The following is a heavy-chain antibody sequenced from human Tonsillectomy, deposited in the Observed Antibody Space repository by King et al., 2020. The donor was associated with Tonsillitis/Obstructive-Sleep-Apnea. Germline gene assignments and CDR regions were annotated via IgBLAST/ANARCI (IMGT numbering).Heavy chain of an antibody. D-gene: IGHD2-15*01. Sequence: VQLVESGGGLIQPGGSLRLSCAASCFTFSSNYMIWVGQAPGKRLEWVSGISSGGSTYYAYTVKGRITNSRDNSKNTLYLQMNSLRAEDTVVYYCARMPPYCSGGSCYDYWGQGTLVTVSS. V-gene: IGHV3-53*01. CDR1: CFTFSSNY. CDR3: ARMPPYCSGGSCYDY. J-gene: IGHJ4*02. CDR2: ISSGGST.